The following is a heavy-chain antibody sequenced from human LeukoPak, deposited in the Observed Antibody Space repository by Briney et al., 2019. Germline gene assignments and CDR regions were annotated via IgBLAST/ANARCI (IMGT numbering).Heavy chain of an antibody. CDR1: GFTFSSYA. CDR3: ARVRGGWYFDY. CDR2: ISGSSGSGGST. J-gene: IGHJ4*02. D-gene: IGHD6-19*01. V-gene: IGHV3-23*01. Sequence: GGSLRLSCAASGFTFSSYAMSWVRQAPGKGLEWVASISGSSGSGGSTYYSDSVKGRFTISRDNSKTTLYLQMNSLRAEDTAVYYCARVRGGWYFDYWGQGTLVTVSS.